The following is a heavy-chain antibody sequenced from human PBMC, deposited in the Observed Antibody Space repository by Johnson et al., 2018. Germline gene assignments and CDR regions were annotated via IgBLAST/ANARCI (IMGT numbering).Heavy chain of an antibody. CDR3: SRPVGGDDSITYYRGDAFDI. CDR2: MSWTSGSI. CDR1: GFTLDDYA. D-gene: IGHD3-22*01. J-gene: IGHJ3*02. Sequence: EVQLVETGGGLVQPGRSLRLSCAASGFTLDDYAMHWVRPAPGRGLEWVSGMSWTSGSIGKAASVKGRFTSSRAKAKNSLYLQINSLRAEDTAVYYWSRPVGGDDSITYYRGDAFDIWGQGTMVTVSS. V-gene: IGHV3-9*01.